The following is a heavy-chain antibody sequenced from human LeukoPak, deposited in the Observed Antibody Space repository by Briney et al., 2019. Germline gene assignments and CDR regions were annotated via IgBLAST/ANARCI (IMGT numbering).Heavy chain of an antibody. CDR3: AKISGYYPSEY. CDR1: GFTFSSYA. Sequence: GGSLRLSCAASGFTFSSYAMSWVRQAPGKGLEWVSAISGSGGSTNYADSVKGRFTISRDNSKKTLYLQMNSLRAEDTAVYYCAKISGYYPSEYWGQGTLVTVSS. D-gene: IGHD3-22*01. J-gene: IGHJ4*02. V-gene: IGHV3-23*01. CDR2: ISGSGGST.